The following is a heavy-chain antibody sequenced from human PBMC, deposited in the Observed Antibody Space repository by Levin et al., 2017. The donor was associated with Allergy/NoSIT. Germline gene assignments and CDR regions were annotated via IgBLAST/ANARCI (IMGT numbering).Heavy chain of an antibody. V-gene: IGHV3-53*01. CDR3: ARDHRGASRSDAFDI. CDR2: IYSGGST. CDR1: GFTVSSNY. J-gene: IGHJ3*02. D-gene: IGHD2-15*01. Sequence: GESLKISCAASGFTVSSNYMSWVRQAPGKGLEWVSVIYSGGSTYYADSVKGRFTISRDNSKNTLYLQMNSLRAEDTAVYYCARDHRGASRSDAFDIWGQGTMVTVSS.